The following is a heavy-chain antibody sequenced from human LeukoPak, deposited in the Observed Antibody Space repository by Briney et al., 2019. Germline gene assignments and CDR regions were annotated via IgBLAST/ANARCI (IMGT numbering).Heavy chain of an antibody. Sequence: PSETLSLTCTVSGGSISSGSYYWSWIRQPAGKGLEWIGRIYTSGSTNYNPSLKSRVTISVDTSKNQFSLKLSSVTAADTAVYYCARVGASTVPAAQKYYYYYYMDVWGKGTTVTVSS. D-gene: IGHD2-2*01. CDR3: ARVGASTVPAAQKYYYYYYMDV. CDR1: GGSISSGSYY. V-gene: IGHV4-61*02. J-gene: IGHJ6*03. CDR2: IYTSGST.